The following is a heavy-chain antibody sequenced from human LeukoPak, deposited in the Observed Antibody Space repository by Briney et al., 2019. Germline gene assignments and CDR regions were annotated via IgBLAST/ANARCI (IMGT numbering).Heavy chain of an antibody. CDR1: GFTLSSYD. J-gene: IGHJ4*02. V-gene: IGHV3-48*04. CDR2: IRSDSSAI. Sequence: GGSLRLSCAASGFTLSSYDMNWVRQAPGKGLEWVSYIRSDSSAIYYADSVKGRFTISRDNGKNSLWLQMNSLRAEDTAVYYCARMSNRSWNEPFECWGQGTLVTVSS. D-gene: IGHD1-1*01. CDR3: ARMSNRSWNEPFEC.